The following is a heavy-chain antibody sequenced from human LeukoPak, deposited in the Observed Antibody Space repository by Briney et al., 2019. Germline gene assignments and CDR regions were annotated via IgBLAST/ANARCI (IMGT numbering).Heavy chain of an antibody. D-gene: IGHD3-22*01. CDR1: GFTFSNYD. V-gene: IGHV3-33*01. Sequence: GGSLRLSCAASGFTFSNYDMHWVRQAPGKGLEWVAFIWSDGSNKYYTDSVKGRFTISRDNAKNTLSLQMNSLRAEDTAVYYCARDLGQYYDTSDNWFDPWGQGTLVTVSS. CDR3: ARDLGQYYDTSDNWFDP. J-gene: IGHJ5*02. CDR2: IWSDGSNK.